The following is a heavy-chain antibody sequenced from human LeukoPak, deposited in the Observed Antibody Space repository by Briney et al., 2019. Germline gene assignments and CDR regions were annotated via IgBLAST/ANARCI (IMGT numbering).Heavy chain of an antibody. CDR2: ISAYNGNT. V-gene: IGHV1-18*01. Sequence: ASVKVSCKASGYTFTSYGISWVRQAPGQGLEWMGWISAYNGNTNYSQKLQGRVTMTTDTSTSTAYMELGSLRSDDTAVYYCAGANYYGSGGYFSPPPLYYYYYGMDVWGQGTTVTVSS. CDR3: AGANYYGSGGYFSPPPLYYYYYGMDV. D-gene: IGHD3-10*01. J-gene: IGHJ6*02. CDR1: GYTFTSYG.